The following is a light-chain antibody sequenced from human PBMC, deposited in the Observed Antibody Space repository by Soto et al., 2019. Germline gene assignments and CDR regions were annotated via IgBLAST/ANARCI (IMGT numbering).Light chain of an antibody. V-gene: IGKV4-1*01. CDR2: WAS. CDR3: QQYYSTPVT. CDR1: QSVLYSSNNKNY. Sequence: DIGRTQTQESLAVSLGERATTSCRSSQSVLYSSNNKNYLAWYQQKRGQPPKVLIYWASTRESGVPDRFSGSGSGTDFTLTISSLEPEDFAVYYCQQYYSTPVTFGGGSNV. J-gene: IGKJ4*01.